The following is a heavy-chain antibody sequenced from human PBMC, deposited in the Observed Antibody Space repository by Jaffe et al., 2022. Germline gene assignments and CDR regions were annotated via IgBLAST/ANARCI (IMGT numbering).Heavy chain of an antibody. CDR3: ARDSRWGGGYSGWAYNWFDP. CDR1: GGSISSGSYY. D-gene: IGHD5-12*01. V-gene: IGHV4-61*02. J-gene: IGHJ5*02. Sequence: QVQLQESGPGLVKPSQTLSLTCTVSGGSISSGSYYWSWIRQPAGKGLEWIGRIYTSGSTNYNPSLKSRVTISVDTSKNQFSLKLSSVTAADTAVYYCARDSRWGGGYSGWAYNWFDPWGQGTLVTVSS. CDR2: IYTSGST.